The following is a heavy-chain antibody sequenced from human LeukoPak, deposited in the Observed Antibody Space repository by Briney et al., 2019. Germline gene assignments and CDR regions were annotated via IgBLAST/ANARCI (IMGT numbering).Heavy chain of an antibody. Sequence: GGSLRLSCAASGFSISDYAMSWVRQAPGEGLEWVSGISGSAGTSYHADSVKGRFTISRDNSKNTLYLQMNSLRVEDTAVYYCARDRGVTPRRNYFDHWGQGSLVAVSS. CDR1: GFSISDYA. J-gene: IGHJ4*02. CDR2: ISGSAGTS. CDR3: ARDRGVTPRRNYFDH. V-gene: IGHV3-23*01. D-gene: IGHD2-8*01.